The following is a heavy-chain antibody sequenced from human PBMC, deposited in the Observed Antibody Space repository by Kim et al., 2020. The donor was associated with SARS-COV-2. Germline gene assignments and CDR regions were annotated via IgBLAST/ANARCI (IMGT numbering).Heavy chain of an antibody. D-gene: IGHD6-13*01. CDR1: GGSISSYY. J-gene: IGHJ5*02. CDR3: ARYSSTWNRFDP. CDR2: IYYSGST. Sequence: SETLSLTCTVSGGSISSYYWSWIRQSPGKGLEWIGYIYYSGSTNYNPSIKSRVTISVDTSKNQFSLKLSSVTAADTAVYYCARYSSTWNRFDPWGQGTLVTVSS. V-gene: IGHV4-59*08.